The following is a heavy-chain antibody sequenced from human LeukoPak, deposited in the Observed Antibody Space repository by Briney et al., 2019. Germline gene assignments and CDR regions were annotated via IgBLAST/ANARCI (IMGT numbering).Heavy chain of an antibody. CDR3: AKALLGYCSGGSCSLFDY. CDR2: ISGSGGST. D-gene: IGHD2-15*01. CDR1: GFTFSSYA. V-gene: IGHV3-23*01. Sequence: PGGSLRLSCAASGFTFSSYAMSWVRQAPGKGLEWVSAISGSGGSTYYADSVKGRFTISRDNSKNTLYLQMNSLRAEDTAVYYGAKALLGYCSGGSCSLFDYWGQGTLVTVSS. J-gene: IGHJ4*02.